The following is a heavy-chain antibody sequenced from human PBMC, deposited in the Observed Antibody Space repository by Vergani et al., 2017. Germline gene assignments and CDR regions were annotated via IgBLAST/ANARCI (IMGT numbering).Heavy chain of an antibody. CDR3: ARDRYYLGSGSYPYFYYYGLDV. CDR1: GFTFSNSA. CDR2: ISGHGDRT. D-gene: IGHD3-10*01. Sequence: EVHLLESGGGQVEAGGSLRLSCVASGFTFSNSAISWVRQTSATGLYLVSAISGHGDRTYYADSVEGRFTLSRDNSKNTVYLQMNSLRAEDTGVYYCARDRYYLGSGSYPYFYYYGLDVWGQGTAVTVSS. J-gene: IGHJ6*02. V-gene: IGHV3-23*01.